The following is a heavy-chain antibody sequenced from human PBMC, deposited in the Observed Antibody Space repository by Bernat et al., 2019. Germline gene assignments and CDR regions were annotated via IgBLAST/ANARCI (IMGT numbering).Heavy chain of an antibody. CDR2: ISGSGGST. Sequence: EVQLLESGGGLVQPGGSLRLSCAASGFTFSSYAMSWVRQAPGKGLEWVSAISGSGGSTYYADSVKGRFTISRDNSKNTLYLQMNSLRAEDTAVYYFAKDQYYYSGGYYLWEEKFDYWGQGTLVTVSS. J-gene: IGHJ4*02. CDR3: AKDQYYYSGGYYLWEEKFDY. V-gene: IGHV3-23*01. D-gene: IGHD3-10*01. CDR1: GFTFSSYA.